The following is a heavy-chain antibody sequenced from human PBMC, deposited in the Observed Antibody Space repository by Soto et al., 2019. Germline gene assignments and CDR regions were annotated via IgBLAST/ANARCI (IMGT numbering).Heavy chain of an antibody. CDR2: ISGDSGGT. Sequence: EVQLLESGGGLVQPGGSVRLSCAASGLTFGNYAMSWVRQAPGKGLEWVSAISGDSGGTYYADSVKGRFTISRDNSKNTLYLQMNTLRAEDTAVYYCAVTPNCGRDCSAASYWYFDIWGRGTRVTVSS. D-gene: IGHD2-21*02. CDR1: GLTFGNYA. CDR3: AVTPNCGRDCSAASYWYFDI. V-gene: IGHV3-23*01. J-gene: IGHJ2*01.